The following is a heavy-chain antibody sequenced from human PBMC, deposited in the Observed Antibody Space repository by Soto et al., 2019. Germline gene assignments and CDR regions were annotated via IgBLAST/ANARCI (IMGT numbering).Heavy chain of an antibody. CDR3: ARATYYYDSSGSEDYFDY. J-gene: IGHJ4*02. V-gene: IGHV4-31*03. D-gene: IGHD3-22*01. CDR1: GGSISSGGYY. Sequence: ASETLSLTCTVSGGSISSGGYYWSWIRQHPGKGLEWIGYIYYSGSTYYNPSLKSRVTISVDTSKNQFSLKLSSVTAADTAVYYCARATYYYDSSGSEDYFDYWGQGTLVTVSS. CDR2: IYYSGST.